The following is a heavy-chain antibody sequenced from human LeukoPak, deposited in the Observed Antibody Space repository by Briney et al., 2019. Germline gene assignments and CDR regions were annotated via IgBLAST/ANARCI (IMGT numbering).Heavy chain of an antibody. CDR2: IYVGGTT. D-gene: IGHD4/OR15-4a*01. CDR3: ARDPDYGDN. V-gene: IGHV3-53*01. CDR1: GFTFDDYA. Sequence: PGGSLRLSCAASGFTFDDYAMHWVRQAPGKGLEWVSVIYVGGTTYYADSVRGRFTISRDNSKNTLYLQMSSLRAEDTAVYYCARDPDYGDNWGLGTLVIVSS. J-gene: IGHJ4*02.